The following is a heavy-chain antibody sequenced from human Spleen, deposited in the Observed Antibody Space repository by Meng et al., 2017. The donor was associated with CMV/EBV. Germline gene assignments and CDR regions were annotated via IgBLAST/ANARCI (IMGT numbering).Heavy chain of an antibody. V-gene: IGHV3-66*02. CDR1: GFTVSRNY. CDR2: IYSGGTT. D-gene: IGHD2-15*01. CDR3: ARDSPGWWYFDL. J-gene: IGHJ2*01. Sequence: SCAASGFTVSRNYMTWVRQAPGKGLEWVSVIYSGGTTYYADSVKGRFTISRDNSKNTVFLQMNTLRAEDTAVYYCARDSPGWWYFDLWGRGSLVTVSS.